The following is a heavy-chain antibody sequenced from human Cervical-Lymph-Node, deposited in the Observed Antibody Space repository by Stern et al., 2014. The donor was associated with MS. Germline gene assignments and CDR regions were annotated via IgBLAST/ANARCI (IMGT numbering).Heavy chain of an antibody. V-gene: IGHV3-21*01. Sequence: DQLVESGGGLVKPGGSLRLSCTGSGFTFSGYPINWVRQAPGQGLEWVSSISTNSRNINYADSMQGRFTISRDNLHSTVYLYIDSLRGEDTAVYFCARGKDVRWGHWGQGTLVTVSS. CDR1: GFTFSGYP. CDR3: ARGKDVRWGH. CDR2: ISTNSRNI. D-gene: IGHD4-23*01. J-gene: IGHJ1*01.